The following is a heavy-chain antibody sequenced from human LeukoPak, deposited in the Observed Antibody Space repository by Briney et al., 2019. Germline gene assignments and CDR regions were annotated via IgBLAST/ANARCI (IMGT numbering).Heavy chain of an antibody. CDR1: GGSISSSSYY. CDR3: ARDRPYGDSGVDAFDI. V-gene: IGHV4-39*07. CDR2: IYYSGST. Sequence: KTSETLSLTCTVSGGSISSSSYYWGWIRQPPGKGLEWIGSIYYSGSTYYNPSLKSRVTISVDTSKNQFSLKLSSVTAADTAVYYCARDRPYGDSGVDAFDIWGQGTMVTVSS. D-gene: IGHD4-17*01. J-gene: IGHJ3*02.